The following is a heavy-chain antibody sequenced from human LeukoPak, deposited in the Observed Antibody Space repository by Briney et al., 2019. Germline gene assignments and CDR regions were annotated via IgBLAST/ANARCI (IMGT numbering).Heavy chain of an antibody. CDR2: IKSKTDGGTT. Sequence: TGGSLRLSCAASGFTFRNASMSWVRQAPGKGLEWVGRIKSKTDGGTTDYAAPVKGRFTISRDDSKNTLYLQMNSLTTEDTAVYFCAHRDTTMVRVDYWGQGTLVTISS. CDR1: GFTFRNAS. D-gene: IGHD5-18*01. J-gene: IGHJ4*02. CDR3: AHRDTTMVRVDY. V-gene: IGHV3-15*01.